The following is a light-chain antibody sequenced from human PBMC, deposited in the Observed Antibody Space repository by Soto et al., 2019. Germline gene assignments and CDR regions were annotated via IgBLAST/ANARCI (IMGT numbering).Light chain of an antibody. Sequence: DIQMTQSPSSLSASVGDRVTITCRASQGISNYLAWYQQKPGRVPTLLISAASTLQSGVPSRFSGSGSGTDFTLTITSLQPEYVATYYCQRYNDGSTFGQGTNVEI. CDR2: AAS. CDR3: QRYNDGST. V-gene: IGKV1-27*01. CDR1: QGISNY. J-gene: IGKJ1*01.